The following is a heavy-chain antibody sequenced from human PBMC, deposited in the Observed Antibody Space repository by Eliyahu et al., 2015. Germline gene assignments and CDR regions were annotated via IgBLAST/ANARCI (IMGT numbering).Heavy chain of an antibody. V-gene: IGHV4-34*01. Sequence: QVQLQQWGAGLLKPSETLSLTCAVYGGSFXGYYWXWXRQPPGKGLEWIGEINHSGSTNYNPSLKSRVTISVDTSKNQFSLKLSSVTAADTAVYYCARVGPYSSSWSPGARPYYYMDVWGKGTTVTVSS. J-gene: IGHJ6*03. CDR1: GGSFXGYY. D-gene: IGHD6-13*01. CDR2: INHSGST. CDR3: ARVGPYSSSWSPGARPYYYMDV.